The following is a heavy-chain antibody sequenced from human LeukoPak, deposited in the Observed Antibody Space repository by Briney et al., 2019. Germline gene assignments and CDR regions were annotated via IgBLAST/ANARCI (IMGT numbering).Heavy chain of an antibody. CDR1: GFTFSSYW. J-gene: IGHJ3*02. D-gene: IGHD3-22*01. CDR3: ARGTHYYNSSGYWDDGGDAFDI. Sequence: GGSLRLSCAASGFTFSSYWMSWVRQAPGKGLEWVANIKQDGSEKYYVDSVKGRFTISRDNAKNSLYLQMNSLRAEDTAVYYCARGTHYYNSSGYWDDGGDAFDIWGQGTMVTVSS. CDR2: IKQDGSEK. V-gene: IGHV3-7*01.